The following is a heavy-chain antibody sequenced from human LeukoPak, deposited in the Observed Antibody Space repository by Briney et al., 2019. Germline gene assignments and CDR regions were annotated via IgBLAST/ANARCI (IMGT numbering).Heavy chain of an antibody. CDR2: IYQSGST. Sequence: PSETLSLTCSVSGYSISSGYYWGWIRQPPGEGLEWIGSIYQSGSTYYNPPLKSRVTISVDTSKNQFSLKLSSVTAADTAVYYCARLAWGRLDYWGQGTLVTVSS. V-gene: IGHV4-38-2*02. CDR3: ARLAWGRLDY. D-gene: IGHD7-27*01. CDR1: GYSISSGYY. J-gene: IGHJ4*02.